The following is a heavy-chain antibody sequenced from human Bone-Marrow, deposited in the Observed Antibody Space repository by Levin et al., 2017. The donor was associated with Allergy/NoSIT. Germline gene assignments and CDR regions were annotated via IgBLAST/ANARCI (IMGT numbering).Heavy chain of an antibody. V-gene: IGHV4-34*01. J-gene: IGHJ3*01. CDR2: INQSGYT. Sequence: SETLSLTCAVSGASFSGYSWGWIRQPPGKGLEWIGEINQSGYTKYNASLKSRITISADTSKNQFSLKMTSVTVADAAVYCCAMGIHWGAFDFWGQGTMVAVSS. CDR3: AMGIHWGAFDF. D-gene: IGHD3-16*01. CDR1: GASFSGYS.